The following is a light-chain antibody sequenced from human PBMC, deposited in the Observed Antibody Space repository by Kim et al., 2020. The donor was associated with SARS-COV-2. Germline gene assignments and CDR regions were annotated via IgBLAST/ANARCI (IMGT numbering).Light chain of an antibody. Sequence: DIQMTQSPSSLSASVGDRVTITCQASHDITTFLNWYQQKPGRAPKLLIYETSNLQKGVPLRFSGSGSGTHFTFTISSLQPEDIATYYCQQDDNFPLTFGGGTKVDIK. J-gene: IGKJ4*01. CDR3: QQDDNFPLT. V-gene: IGKV1-33*01. CDR1: HDITTF. CDR2: ETS.